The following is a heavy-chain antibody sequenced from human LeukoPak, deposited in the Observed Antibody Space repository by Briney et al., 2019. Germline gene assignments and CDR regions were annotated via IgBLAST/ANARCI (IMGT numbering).Heavy chain of an antibody. V-gene: IGHV4-31*03. CDR1: GGSISSGGYY. CDR3: ARGMAAGPGYYYYGMDV. D-gene: IGHD6-13*01. Sequence: PSQTLSLTCTVSGGSISSGGYYWSWIRQHPGKGLEWIGYIYYSGSTYYNPSLKSRVTISVDTSKNQFSLKLSSVTAADTAVYYCARGMAAGPGYYYYGMDVWGQGTTVTVSS. CDR2: IYYSGST. J-gene: IGHJ6*02.